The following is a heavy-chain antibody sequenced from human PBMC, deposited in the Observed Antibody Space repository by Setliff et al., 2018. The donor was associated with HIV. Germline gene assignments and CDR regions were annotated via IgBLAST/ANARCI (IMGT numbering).Heavy chain of an antibody. CDR1: GFTFSSYG. Sequence: PGGSLRLSCAAFGFTFSSYGMSWVRQAPGKGLEWVSTISGRDGRTYYADSVKGRFTISRDSSKNTLYLQMNSPRAEDTAVYYCAKAFGYCSGGSCPVLMDVWGKGTTVTVS. CDR2: ISGRDGRT. D-gene: IGHD2-15*01. V-gene: IGHV3-23*01. CDR3: AKAFGYCSGGSCPVLMDV. J-gene: IGHJ6*03.